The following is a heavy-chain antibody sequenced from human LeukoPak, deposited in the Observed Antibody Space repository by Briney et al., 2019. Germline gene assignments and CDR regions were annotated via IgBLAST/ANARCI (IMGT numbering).Heavy chain of an antibody. Sequence: SETLSLTCTVSGGSISSGGYYWSWIRQHPGKGLEWIGYIYYSGSTYYNPPLKSRVTISVDTSKNQFSLKLSSVTAADTAVYYCAREGDYGDPAVVDYWGQGTLVTVSS. CDR1: GGSISSGGYY. CDR2: IYYSGST. D-gene: IGHD4-17*01. CDR3: AREGDYGDPAVVDY. V-gene: IGHV4-31*03. J-gene: IGHJ4*02.